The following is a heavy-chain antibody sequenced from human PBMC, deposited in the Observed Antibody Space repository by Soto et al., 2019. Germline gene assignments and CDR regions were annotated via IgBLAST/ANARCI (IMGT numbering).Heavy chain of an antibody. J-gene: IGHJ4*02. CDR2: ISNSGST. CDR3: ARDGYSNFDY. D-gene: IGHD4-4*01. V-gene: IGHV4-61*01. Sequence: SETLSLTCTVSGGSVSSGSYYWSWIRQPPGKGLEWIGYISNSGSTKYNPSLKSRVAISVDTSKNQFSLKPSSVTAADTAVYYCARDGYSNFDYWGQGTLVTVSS. CDR1: GGSVSSGSYY.